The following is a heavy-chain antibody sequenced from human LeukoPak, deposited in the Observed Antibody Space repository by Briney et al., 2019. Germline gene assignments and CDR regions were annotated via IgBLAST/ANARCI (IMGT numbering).Heavy chain of an antibody. Sequence: GASVKVSCKASGYTFTNYGISWVRQAPGQGLEWMGWISAYNGNTNYAQKFQGRVTITADESTSTAYMELSSLISEDTAVYYCARSYRTYYYYYMDVWGKGTTVTISS. CDR3: ARSYRTYYYYYMDV. CDR1: GYTFTNYG. CDR2: ISAYNGNT. V-gene: IGHV1-18*01. J-gene: IGHJ6*03. D-gene: IGHD1-26*01.